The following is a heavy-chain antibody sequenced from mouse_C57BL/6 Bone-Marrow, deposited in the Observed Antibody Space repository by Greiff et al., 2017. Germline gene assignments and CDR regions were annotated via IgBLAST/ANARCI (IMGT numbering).Heavy chain of an antibody. CDR1: GFNIKNTY. D-gene: IGHD1-1*01. CDR3: APVTTVVPYYFDY. V-gene: IGHV14-3*01. Sequence: EVQLQESVAELVRPGASVKLSCTASGFNIKNTYMHWVKQRPEQGLEWIGRIDPANGNTKYAPKFQGKATITADTSSNTAYLQLSSLTSEDTAIYYCAPVTTVVPYYFDYWGQGTTRTVSS. J-gene: IGHJ2*01. CDR2: IDPANGNT.